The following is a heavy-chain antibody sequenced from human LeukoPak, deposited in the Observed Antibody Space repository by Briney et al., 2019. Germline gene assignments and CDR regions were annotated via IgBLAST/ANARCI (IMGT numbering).Heavy chain of an antibody. V-gene: IGHV4-61*02. J-gene: IGHJ4*02. D-gene: IGHD3-22*01. CDR2: IYTSGST. Sequence: SETLSLTCTVPGGSISSGSYYWSWIRQPAGKGLEWIGRIYTSGSTNYNPSLKSRVTISVDTSKNQFSLKLSSVTAADTAVYYCARVPGGGYSVTVDYWGQGTLVTVSS. CDR1: GGSISSGSYY. CDR3: ARVPGGGYSVTVDY.